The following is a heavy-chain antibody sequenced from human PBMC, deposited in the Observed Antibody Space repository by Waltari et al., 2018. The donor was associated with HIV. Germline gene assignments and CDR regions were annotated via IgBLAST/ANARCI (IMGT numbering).Heavy chain of an antibody. J-gene: IGHJ4*02. Sequence: QVQLQESGPGLVKPSETLSLTCTVSGYYITSGYYWGWIRQPPGKGLEWIGSIYHSGNTYYNPYLKNRVTISLDTSKNQFSLKLSSVTAADTALYYCASRSASFSPDYRNRGGDYWGQGTLVTVSS. D-gene: IGHD4-4*01. CDR1: GYYITSGYY. CDR2: IYHSGNT. CDR3: ASRSASFSPDYRNRGGDY. V-gene: IGHV4-38-2*02.